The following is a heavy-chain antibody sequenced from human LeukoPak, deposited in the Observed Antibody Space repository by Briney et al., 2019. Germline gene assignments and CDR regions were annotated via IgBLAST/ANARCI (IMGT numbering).Heavy chain of an antibody. V-gene: IGHV3-9*01. J-gene: IGHJ4*02. CDR1: GFSFDDFA. D-gene: IGHD6-19*01. Sequence: GRSLRLSCSASGFSFDDFAMHWVRQAPGKGLEWVSGITWNGGTIDYADSVKGRFTISRDNSKNTLYLQMNSLRAEDTAVYYCARGTGYSSGWYLNYWGQGTLVTVSS. CDR3: ARGTGYSSGWYLNY. CDR2: ITWNGGTI.